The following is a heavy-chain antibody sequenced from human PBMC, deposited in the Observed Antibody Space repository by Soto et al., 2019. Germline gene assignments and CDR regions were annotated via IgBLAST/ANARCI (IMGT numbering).Heavy chain of an antibody. D-gene: IGHD1-26*01. V-gene: IGHV3-23*01. CDR1: GFTFSSYA. J-gene: IGHJ4*02. CDR2: IRGSGGST. CDR3: ARRGSGSYYDY. Sequence: EVQLLESGGGLVQPGGSLRLSCAASGFTFSSYAMRWVRQAPGKGLEWVSAIRGSGGSTYYADSVKGRFTISRDNSKNTLYLQMNGLRAEDTAVYYCARRGSGSYYDYWGQGTLVPVSS.